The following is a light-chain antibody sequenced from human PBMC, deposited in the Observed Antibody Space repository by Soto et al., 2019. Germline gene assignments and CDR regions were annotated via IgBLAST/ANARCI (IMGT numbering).Light chain of an antibody. CDR1: QSVSSN. CDR2: GAS. Sequence: EIVMTQSPATLSVSPGDRATLSCRASQSVSSNLAWYQQKPGQAPRLLIYGASTRATGIPAGFSGSGSGTEFTLTISSLQSEDFAVYYCLQYNNWPYTFGQGAKLEIK. V-gene: IGKV3-15*01. J-gene: IGKJ2*01. CDR3: LQYNNWPYT.